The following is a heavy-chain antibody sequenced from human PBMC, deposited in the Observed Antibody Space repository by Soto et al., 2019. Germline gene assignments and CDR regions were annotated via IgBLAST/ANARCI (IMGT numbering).Heavy chain of an antibody. Sequence: GGSLRLSCAAPGFTFSSYGMHWVRQAPGKGLEWVAVISYDGSNKYYADSVKGRFTISRDNSKNTLYLQMNSLRAEDTAVYYCAKLIAAAANDYWGQGTLVTVSS. D-gene: IGHD6-13*01. CDR2: ISYDGSNK. CDR1: GFTFSSYG. V-gene: IGHV3-30*18. CDR3: AKLIAAAANDY. J-gene: IGHJ4*02.